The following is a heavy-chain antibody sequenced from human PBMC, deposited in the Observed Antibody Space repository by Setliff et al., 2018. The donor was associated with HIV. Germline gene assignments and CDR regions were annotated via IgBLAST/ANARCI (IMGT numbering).Heavy chain of an antibody. CDR2: IGSAGDRTI. CDR3: VRDQVGGGIDY. CDR1: GFTFSSYE. Sequence: GESLKISCEGSGFTFSSYEMNWVRQAPGEGLEWLSYIGSAGDRTIYYADSVKGRFTISRDDSKNSLYLQMNSLRAEDTAVYYCVRDQVGGGIDYWGQGTLVTAPQ. D-gene: IGHD6-25*01. J-gene: IGHJ4*02. V-gene: IGHV3-48*03.